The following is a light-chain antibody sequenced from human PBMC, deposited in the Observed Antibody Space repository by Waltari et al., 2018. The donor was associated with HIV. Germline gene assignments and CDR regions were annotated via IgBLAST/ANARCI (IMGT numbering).Light chain of an antibody. Sequence: QTVVTQEPSLTVSPGGTATLTCASSTGPVTTGSYPHWFQQKPGQPPRSLIYSTDNKNSWTPPRFSGSRRGGKAALTLAGGQHEDEAEYYCLRYYGGAQRYVFGTGTKVTVL. CDR2: STD. V-gene: IGLV7-43*01. CDR1: TGPVTTGSY. CDR3: LRYYGGAQRYV. J-gene: IGLJ1*01.